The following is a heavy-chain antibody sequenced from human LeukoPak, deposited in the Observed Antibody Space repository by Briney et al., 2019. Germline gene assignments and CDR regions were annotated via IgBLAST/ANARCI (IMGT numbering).Heavy chain of an antibody. J-gene: IGHJ4*02. CDR2: IYYSGST. V-gene: IGHV4-59*12. CDR3: ARSPDTAMGES. D-gene: IGHD5-18*01. CDR1: GGSISSYY. Sequence: SETLSLTCTVSGGSISSYYWSWIRQPPGKGLEWIGYIYYSGSTNYNPSLKSRVTISVDTSKNQFSLKLSSVTAADTAVYYCARSPDTAMGESWGQGTLVTVPS.